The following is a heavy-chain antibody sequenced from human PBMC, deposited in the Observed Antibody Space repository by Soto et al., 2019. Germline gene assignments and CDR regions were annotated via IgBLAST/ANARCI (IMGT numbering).Heavy chain of an antibody. CDR3: ARASSRYYYYGMEV. CDR1: GYTFTSYG. Sequence: GASVKVSCKASGYTFTSYGISWVRQAPGQGLEWREWISAYNGNTNYAQKLQGRVTMTTDTSTSTAYMELRSLRSDDTAVYYCARASSRYYYYGMEVWGQGTTVTVSS. CDR2: ISAYNGNT. V-gene: IGHV1-18*04. D-gene: IGHD2-15*01. J-gene: IGHJ6*02.